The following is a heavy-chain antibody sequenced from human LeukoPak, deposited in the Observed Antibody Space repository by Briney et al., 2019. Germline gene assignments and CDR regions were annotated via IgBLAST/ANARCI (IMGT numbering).Heavy chain of an antibody. CDR3: AAGAGWLIDW. CDR1: GFTFSNYW. Sequence: PGGSLRLSCAAAGFTFSNYWMNWVRQAPGKGMEWVALIEKDGSAILYVDSVKGRFTISRDNAKNSLYLQMNSLRAEDTAVYYCAAGAGWLIDWWGQGTLVTVSS. CDR2: IEKDGSAI. J-gene: IGHJ4*02. V-gene: IGHV3-7*01. D-gene: IGHD6-19*01.